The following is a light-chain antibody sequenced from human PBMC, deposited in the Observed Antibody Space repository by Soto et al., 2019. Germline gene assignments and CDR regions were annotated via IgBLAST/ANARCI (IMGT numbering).Light chain of an antibody. J-gene: IGLJ1*01. CDR1: SSDFGTYNY. Sequence: QSALTQPRSVSGSPGQSVTISCTGTSSDFGTYNYVSWYQQHPGKAPKLMIYDVSRRPSGVPDRFSGSKSGNTASLTISGLQAEDEADYYCCSYAGTYTYVFGTGTKLTVL. CDR3: CSYAGTYTYV. V-gene: IGLV2-11*01. CDR2: DVS.